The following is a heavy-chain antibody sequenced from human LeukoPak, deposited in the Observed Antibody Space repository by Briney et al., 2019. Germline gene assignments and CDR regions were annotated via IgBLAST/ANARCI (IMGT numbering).Heavy chain of an antibody. J-gene: IGHJ1*01. Sequence: GGSLRLSCAASGLTVSNNRLSWVRQAPGMGLEWVSTIYSDGNTYYPDSVKGRFTISRDGSKNTLYLQLNSLRTEDTAIYYCVREREGSNSEHWGQGTLVTVSS. CDR2: IYSDGNT. V-gene: IGHV3-53*01. D-gene: IGHD1-26*01. CDR3: VREREGSNSEH. CDR1: GLTVSNNR.